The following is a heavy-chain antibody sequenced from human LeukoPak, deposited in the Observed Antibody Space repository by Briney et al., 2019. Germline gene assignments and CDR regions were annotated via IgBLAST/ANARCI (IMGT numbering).Heavy chain of an antibody. D-gene: IGHD6-19*01. J-gene: IGHJ4*02. CDR1: GFTFDDYA. CDR3: AKDMAGGIAVAGTGFDY. Sequence: PGGSLRLSCAASGFTFDDYAMHWVRQAPGKGLEWVSGISWNSGSIGYADSVKGRFTIPSNNAKNSLYLQMNSLRAEDTALYYCAKDMAGGIAVAGTGFDYWGQGTLVTVSS. CDR2: ISWNSGSI. V-gene: IGHV3-9*01.